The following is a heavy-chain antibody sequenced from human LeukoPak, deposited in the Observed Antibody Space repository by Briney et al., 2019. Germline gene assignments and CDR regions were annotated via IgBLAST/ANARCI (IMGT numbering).Heavy chain of an antibody. J-gene: IGHJ4*02. Sequence: GASVKVSCKVSGYTLTELSMHWVRQAPGKGLEWMGGFYPEDGETIYAQKFQGRVTMTEDTSTDTAYMELSSLRSQDTAVYYCATGRGGYYYDSSGYPTYWGQGTLVTVSS. CDR1: GYTLTELS. V-gene: IGHV1-24*01. CDR2: FYPEDGET. CDR3: ATGRGGYYYDSSGYPTY. D-gene: IGHD3-22*01.